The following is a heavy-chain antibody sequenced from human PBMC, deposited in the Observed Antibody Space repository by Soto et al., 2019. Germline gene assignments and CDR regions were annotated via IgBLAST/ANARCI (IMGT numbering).Heavy chain of an antibody. Sequence: EVQLVESGGGLVQPGGSLRLSCAASGFTFSSYSMNWVRQAPGKGLEWVSYLSSSSSTIYYADSVKGRFTISRDNAKNSLYLQMNSLRDEDTAVYYCARDSTYCSSTSCYFSEKYYYYGIDVWGQGTTVTVSS. J-gene: IGHJ6*02. D-gene: IGHD2-2*01. CDR3: ARDSTYCSSTSCYFSEKYYYYGIDV. V-gene: IGHV3-48*02. CDR2: LSSSSSTI. CDR1: GFTFSSYS.